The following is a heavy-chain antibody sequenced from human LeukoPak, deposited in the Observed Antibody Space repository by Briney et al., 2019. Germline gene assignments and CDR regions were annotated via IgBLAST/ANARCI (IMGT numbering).Heavy chain of an antibody. V-gene: IGHV1-58*02. D-gene: IGHD6-13*01. Sequence: ASVKVSCKASGFTFITSAMQWVPQAREQRLECIGWIVVGSGNTNYAQKLQERVTITRHISTNTTYMQLRSLRSEDTAVYYCAAAPGIAARPSGDLWGRGTLVTVSS. CDR3: AAAPGIAARPSGDL. J-gene: IGHJ2*01. CDR1: GFTFITSA. CDR2: IVVGSGNT.